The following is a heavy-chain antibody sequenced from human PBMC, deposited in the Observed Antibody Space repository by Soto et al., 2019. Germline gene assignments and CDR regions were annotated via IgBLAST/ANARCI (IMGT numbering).Heavy chain of an antibody. CDR3: ARASNGRAFDL. Sequence: EVQLVDSGGGLVQPGGSLRLSCAASGFTLSSYWMSWVRQAPGTGLEWVANIKQDGSDKHYVDSVRDRLTVSRDNAKNSLYLQMNSLRGEDTAVYYCARASNGRAFDLWGQGAMVTVSS. CDR2: IKQDGSDK. V-gene: IGHV3-7*01. D-gene: IGHD2-8*01. J-gene: IGHJ3*01. CDR1: GFTLSSYW.